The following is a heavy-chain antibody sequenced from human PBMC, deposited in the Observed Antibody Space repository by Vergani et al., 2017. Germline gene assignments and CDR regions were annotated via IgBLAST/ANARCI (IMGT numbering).Heavy chain of an antibody. CDR2: IYHSGST. J-gene: IGHJ2*01. V-gene: IGHV4-38-2*01. Sequence: QVQLQESGPGLVKPSETLSLTCAVSGYSISSGYYWGWIRQPPGKGLEWIGSIYHSGSTYYNPSLKSRVTISVDTSKNQFSLTLSSVTAADTAVYYCASSSIVVVGFDLWGRGTLVTVSS. CDR1: GYSISSGYY. CDR3: ASSSIVVVGFDL. D-gene: IGHD3-22*01.